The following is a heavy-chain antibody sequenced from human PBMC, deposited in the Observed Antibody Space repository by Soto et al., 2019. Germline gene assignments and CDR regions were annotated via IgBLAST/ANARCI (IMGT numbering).Heavy chain of an antibody. J-gene: IGHJ6*03. Sequence: GESLKISCKGSGDSFTSYWIGWVRQMPGKGLEWMGIIYPGDSDTRYSPSFQGQVTISADKSISTAYLQWSSLKAPDTAMYYCARLGDYSKTHYYYLAVWGKGTTVTVSS. V-gene: IGHV5-51*01. CDR1: GDSFTSYW. CDR2: IYPGDSDT. CDR3: ARLGDYSKTHYYYLAV. D-gene: IGHD4-4*01.